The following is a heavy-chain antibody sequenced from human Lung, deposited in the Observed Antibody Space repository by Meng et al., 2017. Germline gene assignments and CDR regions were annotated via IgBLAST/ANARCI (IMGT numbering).Heavy chain of an antibody. J-gene: IGHJ4*02. Sequence: QVQLVQSGAEVKKPGASVKVACQASGYSFTTYGMHWLRQAPGQRLEWMGWINTDNGDTHYSQKFQGRVTITRDTSARTAYMELSSLRSEDTAVYFCARGERGGPYYFDYWGQGTLVTVSS. CDR1: GYSFTTYG. V-gene: IGHV1-3*04. CDR3: ARGERGGPYYFDY. CDR2: INTDNGDT.